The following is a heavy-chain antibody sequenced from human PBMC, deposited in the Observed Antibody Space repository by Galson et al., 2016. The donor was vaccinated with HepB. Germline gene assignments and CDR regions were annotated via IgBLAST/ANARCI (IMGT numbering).Heavy chain of an antibody. D-gene: IGHD6-19*01. J-gene: IGHJ1*01. Sequence: SLRLSCATSGFTFSDSAMNWVRQTPAKGLEWLSSISSKGDRQHYAEWLQGRFTISRDNSWNTLSLQMNSLRPGDTAVYFCVKDFHMYSSGYFHAWGRGTVVTVSS. CDR3: VKDFHMYSSGYFHA. V-gene: IGHV3-30*18. CDR2: ISSKGDRQ. CDR1: GFTFSDSA.